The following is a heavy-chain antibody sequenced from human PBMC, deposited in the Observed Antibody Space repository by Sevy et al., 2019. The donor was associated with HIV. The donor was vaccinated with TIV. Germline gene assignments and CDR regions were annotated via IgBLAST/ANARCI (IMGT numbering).Heavy chain of an antibody. V-gene: IGHV3-33*01. D-gene: IGHD2-8*01. Sequence: GGSLRLSCAASGFTPSTYGMHWVRPAPEKGLEWVAVVGYDGSNKHYADSVKGRFTISRDNSKNTLFLQMDSLRAEDTAVYYCARDRRMYGDYLLAYFDSWGQGTLVTVSS. J-gene: IGHJ4*02. CDR1: GFTPSTYG. CDR2: VGYDGSNK. CDR3: ARDRRMYGDYLLAYFDS.